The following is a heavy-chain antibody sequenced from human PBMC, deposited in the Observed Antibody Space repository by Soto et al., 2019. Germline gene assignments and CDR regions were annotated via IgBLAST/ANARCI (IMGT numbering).Heavy chain of an antibody. J-gene: IGHJ4*02. CDR3: ARVSSGVGGDVFDY. V-gene: IGHV3-30-3*01. D-gene: IGHD6-19*01. CDR2: ISYDGSNK. CDR1: GFTFSSYA. Sequence: QVQLVESGGGVVQPGRSLRLSCAASGFTFSSYAMHWVRQAPGKGLEWVAVISYDGSNKYHADSVKGRFTISRDNSKNTLYLQMNSLRAEDTAVYYCARVSSGVGGDVFDYWGQGTLVTVSS.